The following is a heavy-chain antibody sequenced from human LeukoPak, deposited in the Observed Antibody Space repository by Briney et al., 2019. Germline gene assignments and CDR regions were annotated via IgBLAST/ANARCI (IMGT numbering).Heavy chain of an antibody. Sequence: GGSLRLSCAASGFSFSSYAMSWVRQAPGKGLEWVSHISHDGGSTYYADSVKGRFTISRDNSKNTLHLQMSSLKDEDTAIYYCAKVKFYFDNWGQGTLVTVSS. V-gene: IGHV3-23*01. CDR3: AKVKFYFDN. J-gene: IGHJ4*02. CDR2: ISHDGGST. CDR1: GFSFSSYA.